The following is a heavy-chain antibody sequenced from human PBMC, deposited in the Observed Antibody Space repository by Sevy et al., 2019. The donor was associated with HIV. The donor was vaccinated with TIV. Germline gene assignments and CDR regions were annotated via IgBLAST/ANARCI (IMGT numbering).Heavy chain of an antibody. D-gene: IGHD1-26*01. V-gene: IGHV1-2*02. CDR2: INPNSGGT. CDR1: GYTFTGYY. J-gene: IGHJ4*02. Sequence: ASVKVSGKASGYTFTGYYMHWVRQAPGQGLEWMGWINPNSGGTNYAQKFQGRVIMTRDTSISTAYMELSRLGSDDTAAYYCARGRGPSIVGATTSPQLDYWGQGTLVTVSS. CDR3: ARGRGPSIVGATTSPQLDY.